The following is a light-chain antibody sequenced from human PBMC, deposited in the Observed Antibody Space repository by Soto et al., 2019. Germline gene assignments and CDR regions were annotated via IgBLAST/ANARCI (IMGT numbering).Light chain of an antibody. CDR2: KAS. J-gene: IGKJ1*01. CDR1: HPIKDW. CDR3: QFYHHSPWT. Sequence: DIQMTQSPSMLSASVGDRVIMTCRASHPIKDWLAWYHQRPGKAPELLIYKASTLQSGVPSRLSGTGFGAELTLTISSLQPHDLGTYCCQFYHHSPWTFGHGTKVEV. V-gene: IGKV1-5*03.